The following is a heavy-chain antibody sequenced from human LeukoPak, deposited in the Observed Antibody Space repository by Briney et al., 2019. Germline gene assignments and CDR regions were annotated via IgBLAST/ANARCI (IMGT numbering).Heavy chain of an antibody. Sequence: SETLSLTCTVSGGSISSYYGGWLRQPAGRGLEWIGRIYTSGSTNYNPSLKSRVTMSVDTSKNQFSLKLSSVTAADTAVYYCARDGPNPFTYDIWGQGTMVTVSS. J-gene: IGHJ3*02. CDR1: GGSISSYY. D-gene: IGHD3-10*01. CDR2: IYTSGST. CDR3: ARDGPNPFTYDI. V-gene: IGHV4-4*07.